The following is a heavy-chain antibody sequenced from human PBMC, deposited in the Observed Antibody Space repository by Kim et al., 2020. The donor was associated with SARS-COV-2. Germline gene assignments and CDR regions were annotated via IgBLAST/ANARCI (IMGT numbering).Heavy chain of an antibody. Sequence: GGSLRLSCAASGFSFSTFEMSWSRQAPGKGLEWVSTISPNGAQTHYADSVKGRFTISRDNSQNTLYLQMNSLRVEDTATYFCAKGSLFDWWGQGTLVTVSS. D-gene: IGHD1-26*01. CDR2: ISPNGAQT. CDR1: GFSFSTFE. J-gene: IGHJ4*02. CDR3: AKGSLFDW. V-gene: IGHV3-23*01.